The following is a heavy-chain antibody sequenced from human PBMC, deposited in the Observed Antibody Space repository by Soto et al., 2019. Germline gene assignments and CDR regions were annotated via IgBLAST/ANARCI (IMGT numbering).Heavy chain of an antibody. J-gene: IGHJ4*02. Sequence: PVGSLRLSCAASGFTFSNYAMNWVRQAPGKGLEWVSAISGSGGSTYYADSVKGRFTISRDNSKNTLYLQMNSLRAEDTAVYYCAKPLPVVEVNMLIDQWAQGTLVTVSS. V-gene: IGHV3-23*01. CDR1: GFTFSNYA. D-gene: IGHD3-22*01. CDR2: ISGSGGST. CDR3: AKPLPVVEVNMLIDQ.